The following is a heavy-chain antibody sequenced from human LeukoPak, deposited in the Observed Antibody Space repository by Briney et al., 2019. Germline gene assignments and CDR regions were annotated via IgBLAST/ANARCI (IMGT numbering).Heavy chain of an antibody. Sequence: GGFLRLSCAASGFTFSSYSMNWVRQAPGKGLEWVSSISSSSSYIYYADSVKGRFTISRDNATNSLYLQMNSLSAEDTTVYYCARDPLPVYGMDVWGQGTTVTVSS. CDR3: ARDPLPVYGMDV. J-gene: IGHJ6*02. CDR1: GFTFSSYS. CDR2: ISSSSSYI. D-gene: IGHD2-2*01. V-gene: IGHV3-21*01.